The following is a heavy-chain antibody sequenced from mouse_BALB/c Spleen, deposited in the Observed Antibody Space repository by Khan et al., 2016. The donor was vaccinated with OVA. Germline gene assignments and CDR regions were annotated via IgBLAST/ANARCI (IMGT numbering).Heavy chain of an antibody. CDR1: GFSLTSYG. V-gene: IGHV2-9*02. CDR3: ARFYDPYYAMDY. CDR2: IWAGGST. D-gene: IGHD2-3*01. Sequence: VELVESGPGLVAPSQSLSITCTVSGFSLTSYGVNWVRQPPGKGLEWLGVIWAGGSTNYNSALMSRLSISKDNSKSQVFLKMNSLQTADTAMYYCARFYDPYYAMDYWGQGTSVTVSS. J-gene: IGHJ4*01.